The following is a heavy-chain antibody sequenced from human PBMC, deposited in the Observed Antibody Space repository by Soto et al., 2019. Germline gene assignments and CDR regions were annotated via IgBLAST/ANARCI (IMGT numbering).Heavy chain of an antibody. J-gene: IGHJ6*02. CDR1: GFTFSSYG. Sequence: GGSLRLSCAASGFTFSSYGMHWVRQAPGKGLEWVAVISYDGSNKYYADFVKGRFTISRDNSKNTLYLQMNSLRAEDTAVYYCAKDFYILATISYGMDVWGQGTTVTVS. CDR3: AKDFYILATISYGMDV. D-gene: IGHD5-12*01. V-gene: IGHV3-30*18. CDR2: ISYDGSNK.